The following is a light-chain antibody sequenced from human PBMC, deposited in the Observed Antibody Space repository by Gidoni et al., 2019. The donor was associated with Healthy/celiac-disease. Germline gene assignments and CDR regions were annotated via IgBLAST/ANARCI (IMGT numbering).Light chain of an antibody. Sequence: DIVMTQSPDSLSLSLGERATINCKSSQSVLYSSNNKNYLAWYHQKPGQPPKLLIYWASTRESGVHDRFRGSGYGTDFTLTISSLQAEDVAVYYCQQYYSTPPTFGQGNKVEIK. CDR1: QSVLYSSNNKNY. CDR2: WAS. J-gene: IGKJ1*01. V-gene: IGKV4-1*01. CDR3: QQYYSTPPT.